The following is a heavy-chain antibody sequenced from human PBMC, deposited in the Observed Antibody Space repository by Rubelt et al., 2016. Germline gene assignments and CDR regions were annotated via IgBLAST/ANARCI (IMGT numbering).Heavy chain of an antibody. V-gene: IGHV4-59*01. D-gene: IGHD1-26*01. CDR1: GGSISSYY. J-gene: IGHJ6*03. Sequence: QVQLQESGPGLVKPSETLSLTCTVSGGSISSYYWSWIRQPPGKGLEWIGYIYYSGSTNYDPSLKSRVTISVDTSKKQFSLKLSSVTAADTAVYYWARGVVGATFYYYYMDVWGKGTTVTVSS. CDR2: IYYSGST. CDR3: ARGVVGATFYYYYMDV.